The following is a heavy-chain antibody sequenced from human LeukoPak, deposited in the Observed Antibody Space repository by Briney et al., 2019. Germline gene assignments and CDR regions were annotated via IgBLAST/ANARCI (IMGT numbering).Heavy chain of an antibody. V-gene: IGHV1-58*02. Sequence: ASVKVSCKASGYTFTGYYMHWVRQAPGQGLGWRGWIVVGSGNTNYAQKFQERVTITRDMSTSTAYMELSSLRSEDTAVYYCARDDCGGDCYYYYMDVWGKGTTVTVSS. D-gene: IGHD2-21*02. J-gene: IGHJ6*03. CDR1: GYTFTGYY. CDR3: ARDDCGGDCYYYYMDV. CDR2: IVVGSGNT.